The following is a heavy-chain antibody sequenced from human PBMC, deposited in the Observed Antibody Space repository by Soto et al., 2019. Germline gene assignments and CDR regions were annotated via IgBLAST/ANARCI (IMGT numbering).Heavy chain of an antibody. CDR3: ARSEHVFDY. J-gene: IGHJ4*02. V-gene: IGHV1-18*01. CDR1: GYTFTSYG. CDR2: ISAYNGNT. Sequence: QVQLVQSGAEVKKPGASVKVSCKVTGYTFTSYGISWVRQAPGQGLEWMGWISAYNGNTNYAQKIQGRVTGTKATSTSTAYMELRSLRSEDTAVYYCARSEHVFDYWGQGTLVTVSS.